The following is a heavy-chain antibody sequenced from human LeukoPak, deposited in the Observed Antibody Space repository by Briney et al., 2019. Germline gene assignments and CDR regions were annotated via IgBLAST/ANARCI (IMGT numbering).Heavy chain of an antibody. CDR2: IYSGGTT. CDR3: ARDQYSYAHAAH. J-gene: IGHJ4*02. V-gene: IGHV3-66*01. CDR1: GFTFSSYA. Sequence: GGSLRHSCAASGFTFSSYAMIWVRQAPGKGLEWVSVIYSGGTTYYADSVKGRFTISRDNSKNTLHLQMNSLRAEDTAVYYCARDQYSYAHAAHWGQGTLVTVSS. D-gene: IGHD5-18*01.